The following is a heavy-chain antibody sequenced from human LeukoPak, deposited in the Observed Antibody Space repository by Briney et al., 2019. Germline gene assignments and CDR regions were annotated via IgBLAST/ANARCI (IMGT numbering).Heavy chain of an antibody. Sequence: SQTLSLTCTVSGGSISSGGYYWSWIRQHPGKGLEWIGYIYYSGSTYYNPSLKSRVTISVDTSKNQFSLKLSSVTAADTAVYYCARIGGSFSPEGLDPWGQGTLVTVSS. CDR3: ARIGGSFSPEGLDP. V-gene: IGHV4-31*03. CDR2: IYYSGST. CDR1: GGSISSGGYY. J-gene: IGHJ5*02. D-gene: IGHD2-15*01.